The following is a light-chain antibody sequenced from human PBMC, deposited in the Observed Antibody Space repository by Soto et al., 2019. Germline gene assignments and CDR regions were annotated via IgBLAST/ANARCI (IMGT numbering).Light chain of an antibody. CDR2: EVN. CDR1: NTDVGSYNL. V-gene: IGLV2-23*02. Sequence: QSALTQPASVSGSPGQSITISCTGTNTDVGSYNLVSWYLQHPGKAPKPIIYEVNKRPSGVSNRFSGSKSGNTASLTISGLQAEDEADYYCCSYAGSSTLRVFGTGT. CDR3: CSYAGSSTLRV. J-gene: IGLJ1*01.